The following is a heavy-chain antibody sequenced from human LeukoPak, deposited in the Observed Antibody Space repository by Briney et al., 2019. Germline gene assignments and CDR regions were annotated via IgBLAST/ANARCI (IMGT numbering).Heavy chain of an antibody. V-gene: IGHV4-39*07. CDR1: GGSISSSSYY. CDR3: ARRLPVVVTAITWFDP. D-gene: IGHD2-21*02. Sequence: SETLSLTCTVSGGSISSSSYYWSWIRQPPGKGLEWIGEINHSGSTNYNPSLKSRVTISVDTSKNQFSLKLSSVTAADTAVYYCARRLPVVVTAITWFDPWGQGTLVTVSS. CDR2: INHSGST. J-gene: IGHJ5*02.